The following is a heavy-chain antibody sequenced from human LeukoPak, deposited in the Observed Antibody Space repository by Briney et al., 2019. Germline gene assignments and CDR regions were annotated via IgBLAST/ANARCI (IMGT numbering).Heavy chain of an antibody. V-gene: IGHV7-4-1*02. Sequence: ASVKVSCKASGYTFTSYAMNWVRQAPGQGLEWMGWINTNTGNPTYAQGFTGRFVFSLDTSVSTAYLQISSPKAEDTAVYYCAREGYYGSGSYYRNFDYWGQGTLVTVSS. CDR1: GYTFTSYA. J-gene: IGHJ4*02. D-gene: IGHD3-10*01. CDR3: AREGYYGSGSYYRNFDY. CDR2: INTNTGNP.